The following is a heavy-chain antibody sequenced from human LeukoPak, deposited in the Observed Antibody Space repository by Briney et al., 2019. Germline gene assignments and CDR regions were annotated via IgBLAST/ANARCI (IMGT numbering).Heavy chain of an antibody. CDR2: IIPIFGTA. CDR3: ARAGVPATATGHYFDY. V-gene: IGHV1-69*13. CDR1: VGTFSSYG. D-gene: IGHD2-2*01. Sequence: SVKVSCKASVGTFSSYGISWVRQAPGRGRECMGGIIPIFGTANYAQKFQGRVTITADESTSTAYMELSRLRSEDTAVYYCARAGVPATATGHYFDYWGQGTLVTVSS. J-gene: IGHJ4*02.